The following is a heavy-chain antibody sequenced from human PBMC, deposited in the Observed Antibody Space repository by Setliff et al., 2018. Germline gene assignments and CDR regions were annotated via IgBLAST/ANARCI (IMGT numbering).Heavy chain of an antibody. V-gene: IGHV3-30*07. D-gene: IGHD3-16*01. CDR3: ARDPAYGAFDI. Sequence: PGGSLRLSCAASGFTFSSYAMHWVRQAPGRGLEWVAVISYDGSNKYYTDSVKGRFTISRDNSKNTLYLQMNGLRAEDTAVYYCARDPAYGAFDIWGQGTMVTVSS. CDR2: ISYDGSNK. J-gene: IGHJ3*02. CDR1: GFTFSSYA.